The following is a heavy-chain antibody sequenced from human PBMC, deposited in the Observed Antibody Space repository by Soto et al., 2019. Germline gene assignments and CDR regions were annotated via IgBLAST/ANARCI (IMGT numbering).Heavy chain of an antibody. CDR3: ARDSVGYCSRSRCYGQGYFDF. CDR2: INPISGGT. CDR1: GYSFNDYY. Sequence: GASVKVSWKASGYSFNDYYMRWVRQSPGQGLEWMAWINPISGGTNYAQKFQGRVTMTRDTSITTTYMELSRLTSDDTAVYYCARDSVGYCSRSRCYGQGYFDFWGQGALVTVSS. J-gene: IGHJ4*02. D-gene: IGHD2-2*03. V-gene: IGHV1-2*02.